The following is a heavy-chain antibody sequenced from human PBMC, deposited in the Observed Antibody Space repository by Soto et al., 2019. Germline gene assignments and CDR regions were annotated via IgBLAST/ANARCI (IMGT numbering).Heavy chain of an antibody. V-gene: IGHV3-30-3*01. CDR2: ISYDGDNK. CDR3: ARGTTTSAFSAMDV. D-gene: IGHD1-1*01. CDR1: GFTFSYHA. J-gene: IGHJ6*02. Sequence: QVQLVESGGGVVQPGRSLRLSCAASGFTFSYHAMNWVRQAPGKGLEWVAVISYDGDNKYSAESVKGRFTISRDNSKNTVSLQMNSLRDEDTAMDFCARGTTTSAFSAMDVWGQGTTVTVSS.